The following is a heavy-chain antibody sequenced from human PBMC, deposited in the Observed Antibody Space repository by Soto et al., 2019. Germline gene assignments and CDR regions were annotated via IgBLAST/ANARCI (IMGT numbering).Heavy chain of an antibody. CDR2: IYYSGST. CDR3: ARAYPPDYRSGSRGSFDY. CDR1: GGSVSRGGYF. J-gene: IGHJ4*02. V-gene: IGHV4-31*03. D-gene: IGHD3-3*01. Sequence: SETLSLTCTVSGGSVSRGGYFWNWIRQHPEKGLEWIGYIYYSGSTSYNPSLKNRVSISVDPSNNHFSLRLGSAMAADTAVYYCARAYPPDYRSGSRGSFDYWGQGTLVTVSS.